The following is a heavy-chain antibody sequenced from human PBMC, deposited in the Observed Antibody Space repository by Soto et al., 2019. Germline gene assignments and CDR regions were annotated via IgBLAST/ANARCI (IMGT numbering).Heavy chain of an antibody. CDR3: AKGVLSFHYGMEV. D-gene: IGHD3-10*01. CDR2: ISSTAGRTS. V-gene: IGHV3-23*01. CDR1: GFTFNTYP. Sequence: GGSLRLSCAASGFTFNTYPMTWVRQAPGKGLEWVSSISSTAGRTSSYADSVKGRFAISRDFSDNTVYLQMNNLRVDDTAVYFCAKGVLSFHYGMEVWGQGTTVTVSS. J-gene: IGHJ6*02.